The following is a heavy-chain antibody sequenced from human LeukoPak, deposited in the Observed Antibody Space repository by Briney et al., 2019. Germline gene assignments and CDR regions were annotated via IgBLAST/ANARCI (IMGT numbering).Heavy chain of an antibody. CDR1: GFTFSNYV. V-gene: IGHV3-30*02. Sequence: PGGSLRLSCAASGFTFSNYVMHWVRQAPGKGLEWVAFIRYDGSNKSYADSVKGQFTISRDNSKNTLYLQMNSLRAEDTAVYYCARGSSSGWSPDYFDYWGQGTLVTVSS. CDR2: IRYDGSNK. J-gene: IGHJ4*02. D-gene: IGHD6-19*01. CDR3: ARGSSSGWSPDYFDY.